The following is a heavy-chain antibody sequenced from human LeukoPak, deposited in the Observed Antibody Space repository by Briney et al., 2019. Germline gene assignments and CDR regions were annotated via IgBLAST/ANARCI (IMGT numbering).Heavy chain of an antibody. CDR1: GFTFSSYW. J-gene: IGHJ4*02. Sequence: PGGSLRLSCAASGFTFSSYWMSWVRQAPGKGLEWVAKIKPDGSEKYYVDSVKGRFTISRDNAESSLYLQMNSLRAEDTAVYYCARSRYYFDYWGQGTLVTVSS. CDR2: IKPDGSEK. CDR3: ARSRYYFDY. V-gene: IGHV3-7*01.